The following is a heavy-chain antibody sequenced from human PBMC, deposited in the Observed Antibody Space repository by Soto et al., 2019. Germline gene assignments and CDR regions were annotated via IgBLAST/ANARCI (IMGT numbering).Heavy chain of an antibody. Sequence: PGGSLRLSCAASGFTFSSYAMHWVRQAPGKGLEWVAVISYDGSNKYFADSVKGRFTISRDNSKNTLYLQMNSLRAEDTAVYYCARALWPYSSSWYGPGMDVWGQGTTVTVSS. J-gene: IGHJ6*02. D-gene: IGHD6-13*01. CDR2: ISYDGSNK. V-gene: IGHV3-30-3*01. CDR1: GFTFSSYA. CDR3: ARALWPYSSSWYGPGMDV.